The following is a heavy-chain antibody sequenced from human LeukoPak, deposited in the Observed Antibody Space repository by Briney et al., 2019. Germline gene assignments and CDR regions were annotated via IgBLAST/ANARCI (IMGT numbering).Heavy chain of an antibody. V-gene: IGHV4-61*01. CDR1: GGSVSSGSYY. CDR2: IYYSGST. D-gene: IGHD4-17*01. Sequence: SETLSLTCTVSGGSVSSGSYYWSWIRQPPGKGLEWIGYIYYSGSTNYNPSLKSRVTISVDTSKNQFSLKLSSVTAADTAVYYCARDAAYGDYPFDYWGQGTLVIVSS. CDR3: ARDAAYGDYPFDY. J-gene: IGHJ4*02.